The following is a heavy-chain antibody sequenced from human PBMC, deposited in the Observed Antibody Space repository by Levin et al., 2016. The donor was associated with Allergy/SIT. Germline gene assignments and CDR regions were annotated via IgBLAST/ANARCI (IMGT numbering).Heavy chain of an antibody. V-gene: IGHV3-21*01. CDR3: ANGRGSVPDY. CDR2: ISSSSSYI. J-gene: IGHJ4*02. CDR1: GFTFSSYS. Sequence: GESLKISCAASGFTFSSYSMNWVRQAPGKGLEWVSSISSSSSYIYYADSVKGRFTISRDNAKNSLYLQMNSLRAEDTAVYYCANGRGSVPDYWGQGTLVTVSS. D-gene: IGHD3-10*01.